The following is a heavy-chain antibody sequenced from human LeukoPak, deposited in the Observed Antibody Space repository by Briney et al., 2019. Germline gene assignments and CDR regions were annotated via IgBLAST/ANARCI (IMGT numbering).Heavy chain of an antibody. CDR1: GYTFTSYD. V-gene: IGHV1-8*01. J-gene: IGHJ4*02. Sequence: ASVKVSCKASGYTFTSYDLNGVRQAAGQGLEGMGWMNLNSGITDYAQKFQGRVTMTRNTSISTAYMELSSLRSEDTAVYYSAGVGIVGATYPIDYWGQGTLVTVSS. CDR3: AGVGIVGATYPIDY. D-gene: IGHD1-26*01. CDR2: MNLNSGIT.